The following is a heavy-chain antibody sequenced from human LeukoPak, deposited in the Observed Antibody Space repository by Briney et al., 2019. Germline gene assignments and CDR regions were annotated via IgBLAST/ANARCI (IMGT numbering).Heavy chain of an antibody. CDR1: GFTFSSYA. J-gene: IGHJ4*02. D-gene: IGHD6-13*01. CDR3: ARDVRGSSSWYYFDY. CDR2: ISGSGGST. Sequence: PGGSLRLSCAASGFTFSSYAMSWVRQAPGKGLEWVSAISGSGGSTYYADSVKGRFTISRDNAKNSLYLQMNRLRAEDTALYYCARDVRGSSSWYYFDYWGQGTLVTVSS. V-gene: IGHV3-23*01.